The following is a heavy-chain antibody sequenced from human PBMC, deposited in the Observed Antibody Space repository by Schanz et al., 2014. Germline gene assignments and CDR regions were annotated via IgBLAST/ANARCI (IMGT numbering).Heavy chain of an antibody. CDR2: MNPNSGNS. Sequence: QVQLVQSGAEVKKPGASVKVSCKASGYTITNYDINWGRQATGQGLEWMGWMNPNSGNSGYAQKSQCRDTMTKTPSIRTANLEPSSTTSDYTAVYYCTRDDYYGMDAWGQGTTVTVSS. J-gene: IGHJ6*02. D-gene: IGHD3-3*01. CDR3: TRDDYYGMDA. CDR1: GYTITNYD. V-gene: IGHV1-8*01.